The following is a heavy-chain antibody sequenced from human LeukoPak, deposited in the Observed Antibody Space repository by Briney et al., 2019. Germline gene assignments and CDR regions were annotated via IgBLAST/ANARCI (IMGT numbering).Heavy chain of an antibody. CDR1: GGSISSYY. V-gene: IGHV4-59*01. J-gene: IGHJ6*02. CDR2: IYYCGST. Sequence: PSETLSLTCTVSGGSISSYYWSWIRQPPGKGLEWIGYIYYCGSTNYNPSLKSRVTISVDTSKNQFSLKLSSVTAADTAVYYCARGGAAADYYGMDVWGQGTTVTVSS. D-gene: IGHD6-13*01. CDR3: ARGGAAADYYGMDV.